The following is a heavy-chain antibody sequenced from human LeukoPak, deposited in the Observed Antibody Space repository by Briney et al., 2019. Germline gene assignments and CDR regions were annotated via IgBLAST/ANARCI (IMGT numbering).Heavy chain of an antibody. Sequence: ASVKVSCKGSGYTFTSDGISWVRQAPGEGGERMGWISAYNGNTNYAQKRQGRVTITTDTSTSTAYMELRSLRSDATAVYYCARDRGRVVPAAETDYWGQGTLVTVSS. D-gene: IGHD2-2*01. CDR1: GYTFTSDG. J-gene: IGHJ4*02. CDR2: ISAYNGNT. V-gene: IGHV1-18*01. CDR3: ARDRGRVVPAAETDY.